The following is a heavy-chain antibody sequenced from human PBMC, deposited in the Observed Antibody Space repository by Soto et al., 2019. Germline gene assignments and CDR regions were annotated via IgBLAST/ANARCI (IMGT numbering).Heavy chain of an antibody. CDR3: ARGGASVTTPFDY. V-gene: IGHV3-11*01. J-gene: IGHJ4*02. Sequence: QVQLVESGGGLVKPGGSLRLSCAASGFAFSDPYMSWLRQAPGKGLEWISYISSSGSTIYYADSVKGRFTISRDNAKKSLYLQMDSLPADDTAVYYCARGGASVTTPFDYWGQGTQVTVSS. CDR1: GFAFSDPY. D-gene: IGHD4-17*01. CDR2: ISSSGSTI.